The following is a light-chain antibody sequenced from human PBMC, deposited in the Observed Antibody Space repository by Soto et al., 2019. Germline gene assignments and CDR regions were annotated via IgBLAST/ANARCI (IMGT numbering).Light chain of an antibody. J-gene: IGKJ5*01. CDR2: GTS. CDR1: QSLLHSNGYNY. V-gene: IGKV3-20*01. CDR3: QQYGNSPIT. Sequence: VMTQSHISLPVTPGEPASISCRSSQSLLHSNGYNYLDWYQQKPGQAPRLLIYGTSSRATGIPDRFSGSGSGTDFTLTISRLEPEDFAVYYRQQYGNSPITFGQGTRLEIK.